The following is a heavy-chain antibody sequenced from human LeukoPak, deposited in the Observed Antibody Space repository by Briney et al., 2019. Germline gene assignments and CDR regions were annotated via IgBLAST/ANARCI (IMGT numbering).Heavy chain of an antibody. CDR2: INHSGST. CDR1: GGSFSGYY. CDR3: ARWVGYCSSTSCYMDY. Sequence: PSETLSLTCAVYGGSFSGYYWSWIRQPPGKGLEWIGEINHSGSTNYNPSLKSRVAISVDTSKNQCSLKRSSVTAADTAVYYCARWVGYCSSTSCYMDYWGQGTLVTVSS. D-gene: IGHD2-2*02. V-gene: IGHV4-34*01. J-gene: IGHJ4*02.